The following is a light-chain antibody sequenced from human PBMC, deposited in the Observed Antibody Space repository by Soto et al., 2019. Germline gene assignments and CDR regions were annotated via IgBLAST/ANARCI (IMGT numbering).Light chain of an antibody. Sequence: NFMLTQPHSLSESPGKTVLISCTRSSGSIASRYVQWYQQRPGSAPTTVLYQDIQRPSGVPDRFSGSIFTSSNSASLVISGLNTEDEADYYCQSYDYKNHVVFGGGTKLTVL. J-gene: IGLJ2*01. V-gene: IGLV6-57*04. CDR1: SGSIASRY. CDR3: QSYDYKNHVV. CDR2: QDI.